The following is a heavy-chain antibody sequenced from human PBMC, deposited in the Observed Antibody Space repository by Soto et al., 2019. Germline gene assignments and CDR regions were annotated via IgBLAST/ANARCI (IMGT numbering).Heavy chain of an antibody. CDR3: ARDADYGGSRGGMDV. Sequence: QVRLEESGPGLVKPSETLSLICSVSGGSVNNANYFWNWIRHHPENGLEWIGYIYYSGSTRYNPSFKGRVTLSIDTSKNQFSLSLNSVTVADTAVYFCARDADYGGSRGGMDVFGRGTPVTVSS. CDR2: IYYSGST. V-gene: IGHV4-31*03. D-gene: IGHD4-17*01. J-gene: IGHJ6*02. CDR1: GGSVNNANYF.